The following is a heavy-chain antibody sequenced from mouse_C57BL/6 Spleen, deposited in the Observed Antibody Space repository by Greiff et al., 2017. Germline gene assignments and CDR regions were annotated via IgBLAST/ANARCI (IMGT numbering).Heavy chain of an antibody. V-gene: IGHV1-82*01. Sequence: VQLQESGPELVKPGASVKISCKASGYAFSSSWMNWVKQRPGKGLEWIGRSYPGDGDTNYNGKFKGKATLTADKSSSTAYMQLSSLTSEDSAVYFCARDGLSPVDYWGQGTTLTVSS. CDR1: GYAFSSSW. CDR3: ARDGLSPVDY. J-gene: IGHJ2*01. D-gene: IGHD1-1*02. CDR2: SYPGDGDT.